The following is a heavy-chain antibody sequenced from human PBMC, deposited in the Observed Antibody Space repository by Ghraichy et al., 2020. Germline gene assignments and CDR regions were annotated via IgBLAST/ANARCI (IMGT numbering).Heavy chain of an antibody. D-gene: IGHD1-1*01. V-gene: IGHV3-48*02. CDR1: GFTFSSYS. CDR3: VRDPNALDC. J-gene: IGHJ4*02. Sequence: LSLTCVASGFTFSSYSMNWVRQAPGQGLEWVSYFGMTNIIYYADSVKGRFTISRYNAKNSLYLQMNSRGDEDTAVHYGVRDPNALDCWGQGTRVTVFS. CDR2: FGMTNII.